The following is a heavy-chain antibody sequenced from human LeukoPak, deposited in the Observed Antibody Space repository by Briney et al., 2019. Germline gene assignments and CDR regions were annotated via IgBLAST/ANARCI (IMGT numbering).Heavy chain of an antibody. D-gene: IGHD3-22*01. CDR3: AKVRRAYYYDSSGLDAFDI. CDR2: ISGSGGST. CDR1: GFTFSSYA. V-gene: IGHV3-23*01. Sequence: GGSLRLSCAASGFTFSSYAMSWVRQAPGKGLEWVSAISGSGGSTYYADSVKGRFTISRDNSKNTLYLQMNSLRAEDTAVYYCAKVRRAYYYDSSGLDAFDIWGQGTMVTVSS. J-gene: IGHJ3*02.